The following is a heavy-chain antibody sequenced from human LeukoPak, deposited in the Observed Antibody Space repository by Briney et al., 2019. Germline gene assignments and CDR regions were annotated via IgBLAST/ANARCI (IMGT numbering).Heavy chain of an antibody. CDR2: ISGSGRGGIT. Sequence: GGSLRLSCAASGFTYSTYAMSWVRQAPGKVLEWVSAISGSGRGGITYYADSVKGRFTISRDNAKNSLYLQMNSLRAEDTAVYYCARDSSGWSFFANDAFDIWGQGTMVTVSS. CDR3: ARDSSGWSFFANDAFDI. CDR1: GFTYSTYA. V-gene: IGHV3-23*01. D-gene: IGHD6-19*01. J-gene: IGHJ3*02.